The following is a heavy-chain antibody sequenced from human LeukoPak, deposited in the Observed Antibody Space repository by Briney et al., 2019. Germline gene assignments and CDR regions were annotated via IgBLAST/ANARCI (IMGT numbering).Heavy chain of an antibody. CDR3: ARSPIRRFGELLPEPNWFDP. J-gene: IGHJ5*02. Sequence: SETLSLTCTVSGGSISSYYWSWIRQPPGKGLEWIGYIYYSGSTNYNPSLKSRVTISVDTSKNQFSLKLSSVTAADTAVYYCARSPIRRFGELLPEPNWFDPWGQGTLVTVSS. V-gene: IGHV4-59*08. CDR2: IYYSGST. D-gene: IGHD3-10*01. CDR1: GGSISSYY.